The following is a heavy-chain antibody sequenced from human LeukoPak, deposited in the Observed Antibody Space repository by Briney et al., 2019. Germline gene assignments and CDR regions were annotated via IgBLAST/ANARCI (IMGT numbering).Heavy chain of an antibody. J-gene: IGHJ5*02. D-gene: IGHD6-19*01. V-gene: IGHV3-21*01. Sequence: GGSLRLSCAASGFTFSTSTMNWVRQAPGKGLEWVSCISSSNDYIYYADSVKGRFAISRDNAKNSLYLQMNSLRAEDTAVYYCVRIPNSAGFPNWFDPWGPGTLVTVSS. CDR3: VRIPNSAGFPNWFDP. CDR1: GFTFSTST. CDR2: ISSSNDYI.